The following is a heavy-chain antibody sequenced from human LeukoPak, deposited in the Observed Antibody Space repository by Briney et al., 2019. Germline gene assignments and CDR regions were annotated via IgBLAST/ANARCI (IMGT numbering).Heavy chain of an antibody. Sequence: GGSLRLSCVASEFTVSTNYMSWVRQAPGKGLEWVADIKYDSSDGFYVDSVKGRFTISRDNAQNSVFLQMNSLRADDTAVYYCARLMTETGTYSYYFDKWGQGTLVTVSS. V-gene: IGHV3-7*01. D-gene: IGHD1-1*01. CDR1: EFTVSTNY. J-gene: IGHJ4*02. CDR2: IKYDSSDG. CDR3: ARLMTETGTYSYYFDK.